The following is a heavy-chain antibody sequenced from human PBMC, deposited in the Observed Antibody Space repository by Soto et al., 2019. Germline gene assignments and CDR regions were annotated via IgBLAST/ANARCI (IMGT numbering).Heavy chain of an antibody. CDR2: IYPGDSDT. J-gene: IGHJ3*02. V-gene: IGHV5-51*01. CDR3: ARPRIVSSPRTYYYDSSGYISDI. Sequence: PGDALKISCKGSGYCLTSYWHGWVRQMPWKVLEWMGTIYPGDSDTRYSPSFQGQVTISAGKSISTAYLQWSSLKASDTAMYYCARPRIVSSPRTYYYDSSGYISDIWGQGTMVTVSS. CDR1: GYCLTSYW. D-gene: IGHD3-22*01.